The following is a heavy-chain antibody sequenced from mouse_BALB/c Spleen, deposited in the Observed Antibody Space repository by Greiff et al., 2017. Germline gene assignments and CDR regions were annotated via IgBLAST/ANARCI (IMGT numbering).Heavy chain of an antibody. CDR1: GYAFTNYL. Sequence: QVQLQQSGAELVRPGTSVKVSCKASGYAFTNYLIEWVKQRPGQGLEWIGVINPGSGGTNYNEKFKGKATLTADKSSSTAYMQLSSLTSDDSAVYFCARRGRYEYYAMDDWGQGTSVTVSS. CDR3: ARRGRYEYYAMDD. J-gene: IGHJ4*01. D-gene: IGHD2-14*01. V-gene: IGHV1-54*01. CDR2: INPGSGGT.